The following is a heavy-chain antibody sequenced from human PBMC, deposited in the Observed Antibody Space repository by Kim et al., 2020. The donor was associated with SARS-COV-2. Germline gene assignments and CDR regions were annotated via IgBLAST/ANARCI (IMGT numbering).Heavy chain of an antibody. V-gene: IGHV3-23*01. CDR1: GFTFSTYA. CDR3: AKLPGIASTGTRRWGLNWFDP. Sequence: GGSLRLSCAASGFTFSTYAMSWVRQAPGEGLEWVSAISGSGSNTYYADSVKGRFTISRDNSKNTLYLQMSSLRAEDTAVYFCAKLPGIASTGTRRWGLNWFDPWGQGTLVTVSS. J-gene: IGHJ5*02. CDR2: ISGSGSNT. D-gene: IGHD6-13*01.